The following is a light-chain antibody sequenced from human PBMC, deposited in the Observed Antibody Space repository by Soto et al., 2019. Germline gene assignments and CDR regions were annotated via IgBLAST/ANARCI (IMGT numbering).Light chain of an antibody. V-gene: IGLV2-23*03. CDR3: CSYEGSSTFYV. CDR1: SSDVGSYNL. Sequence: QSALTQPASVSGSPGQSITISCTGTSSDVGSYNLVSWYQQHPGKAPKLMIYEGSKRPSGVSNRFSGSKSGNTASLTISGLQPDDEAHDSCCSYEGSSTFYVFGTGTKVT. CDR2: EGS. J-gene: IGLJ1*01.